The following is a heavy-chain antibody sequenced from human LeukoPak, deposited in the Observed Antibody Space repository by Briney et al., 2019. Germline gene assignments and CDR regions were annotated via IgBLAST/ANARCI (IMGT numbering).Heavy chain of an antibody. CDR3: ARANYYDTSGYSRGAFDI. Sequence: SETLSLTCTVSGGSISSSVYYWVWIRQPPGKGLEWIGSIYYRGSTYYNPSLKSRVTISVDTSKNQFSLKLSSVTAADTAVFYCARANYYDTSGYSRGAFDIWGQGTMVTVSS. D-gene: IGHD3-22*01. V-gene: IGHV4-39*07. CDR2: IYYRGST. J-gene: IGHJ3*02. CDR1: GGSISSSVYY.